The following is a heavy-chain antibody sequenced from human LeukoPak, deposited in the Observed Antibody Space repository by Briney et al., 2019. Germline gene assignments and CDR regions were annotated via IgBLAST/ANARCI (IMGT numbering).Heavy chain of an antibody. Sequence: PSETLSLTCSVSGGSISSGSYYWSWIRQPAGKGLEWIGRIYTSGSTNYNPSPKSRVTISVDTSKNQFSLKLSSVTAADTAVYYCARDRSGSYDWYFDLWGRGTLVTVSS. CDR2: IYTSGST. J-gene: IGHJ2*01. CDR1: GGSISSGSYY. D-gene: IGHD1-26*01. CDR3: ARDRSGSYDWYFDL. V-gene: IGHV4-61*02.